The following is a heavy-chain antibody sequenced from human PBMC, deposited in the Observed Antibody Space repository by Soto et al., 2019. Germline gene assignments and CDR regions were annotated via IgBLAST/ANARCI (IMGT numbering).Heavy chain of an antibody. V-gene: IGHV4-39*01. CDR2: IYSSGST. Sequence: SETLSLTCAVSGGSIGSSSYFWGWIRQSPETGLEWIGTIYSSGSTYYNPSLKSRITMSIDTSKNQFSLKLGSVTAADTAVYYCTRRRFGVRGVTTMDVWDPGTTVTVSS. CDR1: GGSIGSSSYF. D-gene: IGHD3-10*01. J-gene: IGHJ6*02. CDR3: TRRRFGVRGVTTMDV.